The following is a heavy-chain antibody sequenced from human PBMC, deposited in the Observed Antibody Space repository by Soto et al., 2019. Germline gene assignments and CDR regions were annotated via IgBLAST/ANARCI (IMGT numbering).Heavy chain of an antibody. CDR3: AREETAWPLAYGLDV. V-gene: IGHV3-21*01. CDR2: IGRRSDI. CDR1: GFSFSTYS. Sequence: PGGSLRLSCEASGFSFSTYSMHWVRQAPGKGLEWVSSIGRRSDIYYADSVKGRFTISRDNAENSVSLQMNSLRDEDTAVYYCAREETAWPLAYGLDVWGQGTTVTVSS. D-gene: IGHD2-21*02. J-gene: IGHJ6*02.